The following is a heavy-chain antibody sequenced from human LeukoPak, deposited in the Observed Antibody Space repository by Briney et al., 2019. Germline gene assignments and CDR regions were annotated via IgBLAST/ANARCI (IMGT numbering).Heavy chain of an antibody. D-gene: IGHD6-6*01. J-gene: IGHJ6*03. Sequence: SETLSLTCTVSGGSISSYYWSWIRQPPGKGLEWIGYIYYSGSTNYNPSLKSRVTISVDTSKNQFSLKLSSVTAADTAVYYCASGRAARSYYYYMDVWGKGTTVTVSS. CDR2: IYYSGST. CDR1: GGSISSYY. CDR3: ASGRAARSYYYYMDV. V-gene: IGHV4-59*12.